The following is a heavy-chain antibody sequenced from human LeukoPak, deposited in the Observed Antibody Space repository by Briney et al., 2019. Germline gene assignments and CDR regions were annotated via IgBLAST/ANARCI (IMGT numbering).Heavy chain of an antibody. Sequence: GGSLRLSCAASGFTFSSYGMHWVRQAPGKGREWVAVISYDGNTEYYADSVKGRFTISRDNSKNTLYLQMNSLRAEDTAVYYCAKVHLTYYFDSSGYGFQDYWGQGTLVTVSS. CDR1: GFTFSSYG. CDR3: AKVHLTYYFDSSGYGFQDY. V-gene: IGHV3-30*18. J-gene: IGHJ4*02. CDR2: ISYDGNTE. D-gene: IGHD3-22*01.